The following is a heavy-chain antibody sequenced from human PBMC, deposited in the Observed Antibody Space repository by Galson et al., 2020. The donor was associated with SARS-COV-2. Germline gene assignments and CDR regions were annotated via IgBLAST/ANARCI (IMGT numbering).Heavy chain of an antibody. CDR1: GGSISSYY. D-gene: IGHD6-19*01. CDR3: AALGGKGWAVAELFDI. J-gene: IGHJ3*02. CDR2: IYYSGST. V-gene: IGHV4-59*01. Sequence: SETLSLTCTVSGGSISSYYWSWIRQPPGKGLEWIGYIYYSGSTNYNPSLKSRVTISVDTSKNQFSLKLSSVTAADTAVYYCAALGGKGWAVAELFDIWGQGTMVTVSS.